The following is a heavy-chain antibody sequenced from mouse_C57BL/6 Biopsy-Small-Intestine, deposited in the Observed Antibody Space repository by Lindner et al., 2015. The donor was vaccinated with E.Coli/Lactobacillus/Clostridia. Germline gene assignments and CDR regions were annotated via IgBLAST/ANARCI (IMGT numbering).Heavy chain of an antibody. CDR2: IIPMSGTI. J-gene: IGHJ4*01. CDR1: GGTFSSYG. CDR3: ARVSLVRSSWYHVNWLDP. Sequence: SVKVSCKASGGTFSSYGISWVRQAPGQGLEWMGGIIPMSGTINHAQKFQGRVTISADDSTSTVYLELSNLRSEDTAIYYCARVSLVRSSWYHVNWLDPWGQGTLVTVSS. D-gene: IGHD4-1*02. V-gene: IGHV1-63*01.